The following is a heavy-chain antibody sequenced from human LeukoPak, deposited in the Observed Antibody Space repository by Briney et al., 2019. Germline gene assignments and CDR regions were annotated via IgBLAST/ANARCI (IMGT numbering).Heavy chain of an antibody. J-gene: IGHJ4*02. CDR3: AREGAVGACDY. Sequence: ASVKVSCKASGYTFTGYYMHWVRQAPGQRLEWMGWINPNIGGTNHAQKFQGRVTMTRDTSISTAYMELSRLRSDDTAVYYCAREGAVGACDYWGQGTLVTVSS. V-gene: IGHV1-2*02. D-gene: IGHD1-26*01. CDR1: GYTFTGYY. CDR2: INPNIGGT.